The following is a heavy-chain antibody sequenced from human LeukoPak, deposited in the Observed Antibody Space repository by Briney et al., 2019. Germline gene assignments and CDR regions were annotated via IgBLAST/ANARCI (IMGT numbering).Heavy chain of an antibody. V-gene: IGHV3-30-3*01. D-gene: IGHD4-11*01. CDR2: ISYDGSNK. CDR1: GFTFSNYA. CDR3: ARDQREGNYYYYYYYMDV. Sequence: GGSLRLSCAASGFTFSNYAMFWVRQAPGKGLEWVTTISYDGSNKYYADSVKGRFTISRDNSKNTLYLQMNSLRAEDTAVYYCARDQREGNYYYYYYYMDVWGKGTTVTVS. J-gene: IGHJ6*03.